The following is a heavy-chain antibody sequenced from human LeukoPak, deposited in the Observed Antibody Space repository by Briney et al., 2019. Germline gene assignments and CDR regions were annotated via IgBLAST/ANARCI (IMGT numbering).Heavy chain of an antibody. Sequence: SETLSLTCAVSGYSIVIGYCWGWIRQPPGKGLEWIGSIYHSGSTYYNPSLKSRVTISVDTSKNQFSLKLSSVTAADTAVYYCASTGTTALFDYWGQGTLVTVSS. V-gene: IGHV4-38-2*01. CDR2: IYHSGST. D-gene: IGHD1-7*01. CDR3: ASTGTTALFDY. J-gene: IGHJ4*02. CDR1: GYSIVIGYC.